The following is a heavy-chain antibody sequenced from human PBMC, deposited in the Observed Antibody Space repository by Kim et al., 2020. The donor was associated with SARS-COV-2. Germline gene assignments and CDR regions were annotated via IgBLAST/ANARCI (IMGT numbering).Heavy chain of an antibody. Sequence: SETLSLTCAVYGGSFSGYYWSWIRQPPGKGLEWIGEINHSGSTNYNPSLKSRVTISVDTSKNQFSLKLSSVTAADTAVYYCAQGYSYGPGYYFDYWGQGTLVTVSS. V-gene: IGHV4-34*01. D-gene: IGHD5-18*01. CDR2: INHSGST. CDR3: AQGYSYGPGYYFDY. CDR1: GGSFSGYY. J-gene: IGHJ4*02.